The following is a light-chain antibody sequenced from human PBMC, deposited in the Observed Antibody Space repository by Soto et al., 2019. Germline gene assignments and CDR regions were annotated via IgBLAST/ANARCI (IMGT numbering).Light chain of an antibody. Sequence: ERVMTQSPATLSVSPGERSTLSCMAIQSVSRKLAWYQQKPCQAPRLLIYGASTRATGIPARFSGSGSGTEFTLTISSLQYEDFAVYYCQQYNNWPPITFGQGTRLEIK. CDR1: QSVSRK. CDR3: QQYNNWPPIT. V-gene: IGKV3-15*01. CDR2: GAS. J-gene: IGKJ5*01.